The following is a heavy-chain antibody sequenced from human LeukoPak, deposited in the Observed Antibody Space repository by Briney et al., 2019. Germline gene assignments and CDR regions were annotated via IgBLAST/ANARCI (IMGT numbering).Heavy chain of an antibody. Sequence: ASVKVSCKASGYTFTSYGISWVRQAPGQGLEWMGWISAYNGNTNYAQKLQGRVTMTTDTSTSTAYMELRSLRSDDTAVYYCARDREALIAEATNWFDPWGQGTLVTVSS. CDR3: ARDREALIAEATNWFDP. D-gene: IGHD6-19*01. CDR2: ISAYNGNT. J-gene: IGHJ5*02. CDR1: GYTFTSYG. V-gene: IGHV1-18*01.